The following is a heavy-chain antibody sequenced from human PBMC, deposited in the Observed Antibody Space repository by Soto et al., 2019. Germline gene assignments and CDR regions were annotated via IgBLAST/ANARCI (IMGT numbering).Heavy chain of an antibody. CDR1: AYRFTNYW. CDR3: ARSMVRGYSYGSFDY. D-gene: IGHD5-18*01. V-gene: IGHV5-51*01. Sequence: GVPHTVPGRGAAYRFTNYWVGRLSTIQGKGLEWMGIIYPGDSDTRYSPSFQGQVTISADKSISTAYLQWSSLKASDTAMYYCARSMVRGYSYGSFDYWGQGTLVSVS. J-gene: IGHJ4*02. CDR2: IYPGDSDT.